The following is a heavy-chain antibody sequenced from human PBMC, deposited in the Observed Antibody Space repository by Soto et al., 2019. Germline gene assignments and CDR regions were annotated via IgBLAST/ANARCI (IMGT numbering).Heavy chain of an antibody. V-gene: IGHV4-59*01. J-gene: IGHJ6*02. Sequence: QVQLQESGPGLVKPSETLSLTCTVSGGSISSYYWSWIRQPPGKGLEWIGYIYYSGSTNYNPSLKRRVTNSVDPSKNQFSLKLSSVTASDTAVYYCAGVGLVGAIGGMDVWGQGTTVTVSS. D-gene: IGHD1-26*01. CDR3: AGVGLVGAIGGMDV. CDR2: IYYSGST. CDR1: GGSISSYY.